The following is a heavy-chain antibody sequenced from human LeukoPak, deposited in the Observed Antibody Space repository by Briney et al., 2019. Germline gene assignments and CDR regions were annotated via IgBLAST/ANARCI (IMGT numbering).Heavy chain of an antibody. V-gene: IGHV3-7*01. CDR3: ARGAFRAVDY. CDR1: GFTFGDYA. CDR2: IKQDGSEK. Sequence: GGSLRLSCTASGFTFGDYAMTWVRQAPGKGLEWVANIKQDGSEKYCVDSVKGRFTISRDNAKNSLYLEMNSLRAEDSALYYCARGAFRAVDYWGQGTLVTVSS. D-gene: IGHD3-10*01. J-gene: IGHJ4*02.